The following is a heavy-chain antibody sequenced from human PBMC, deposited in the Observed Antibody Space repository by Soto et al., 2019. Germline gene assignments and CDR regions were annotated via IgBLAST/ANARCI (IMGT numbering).Heavy chain of an antibody. CDR3: AKDAVGASFDGFEI. D-gene: IGHD3-16*01. CDR2: ISYDGSNK. V-gene: IGHV3-30*18. CDR1: GFTFSSYG. Sequence: PGGSLRLSCAASGFTFSSYGMHWVRQALGKGLEWVAVISYDGSNKYYADSVKGRFTISRDNAKNSLYLQMNSLRTEDTALYYCAKDAVGASFDGFEIWGQGTMVTVSS. J-gene: IGHJ3*02.